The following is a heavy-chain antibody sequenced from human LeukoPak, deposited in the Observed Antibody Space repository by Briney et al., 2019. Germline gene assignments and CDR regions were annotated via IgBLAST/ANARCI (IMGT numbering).Heavy chain of an antibody. Sequence: SETLSLTCTVSGGSISSYYWSWIRQPPGKGLEWIGYIYYSGSTNYNPSLKSRVTISVDTSKNQFSLKLSSVTAADTAVYSCARAGSYHFDYWGQGTLVTVSS. V-gene: IGHV4-59*01. CDR2: IYYSGST. J-gene: IGHJ4*02. CDR3: ARAGSYHFDY. D-gene: IGHD1-14*01. CDR1: GGSISSYY.